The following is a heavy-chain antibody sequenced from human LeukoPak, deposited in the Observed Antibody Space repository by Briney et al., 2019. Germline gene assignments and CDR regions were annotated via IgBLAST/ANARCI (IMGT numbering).Heavy chain of an antibody. CDR3: ARDNYYDSSGHPRGYYYYGMDV. CDR1: GLTFSSHW. Sequence: GGSLRLSCAASGLTFSSHWMHWVRQAPGMGLVWVSRITNDGSSTTYADSVKGRFTISRDNAKNSLYLQMNSLRAEDTAVYYCARDNYYDSSGHPRGYYYYGMDVWGQGTTVTVSS. D-gene: IGHD3-22*01. V-gene: IGHV3-74*01. CDR2: ITNDGSST. J-gene: IGHJ6*02.